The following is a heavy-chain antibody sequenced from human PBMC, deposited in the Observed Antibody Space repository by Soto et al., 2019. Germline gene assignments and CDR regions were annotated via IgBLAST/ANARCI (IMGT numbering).Heavy chain of an antibody. Sequence: GESLKISCKASGYDFARQWIGWVRQLPGKGFEWMGIIWPADSDTRYNPTFEGQVTISADQSITTAYLQWSSLKASDTASYYCASGSRDCSGGSCYSHWGQGTLVTVSS. CDR1: GYDFARQW. D-gene: IGHD2-15*01. J-gene: IGHJ4*02. V-gene: IGHV5-51*01. CDR2: IWPADSDT. CDR3: ASGSRDCSGGSCYSH.